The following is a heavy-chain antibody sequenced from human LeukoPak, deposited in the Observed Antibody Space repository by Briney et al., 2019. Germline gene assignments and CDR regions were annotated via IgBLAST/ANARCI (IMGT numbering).Heavy chain of an antibody. CDR3: ARDGYSSGWYDY. CDR2: ISGSGRST. CDR1: GFTFSSYA. Sequence: GGSLRLSCAASGFTFSSYAMSWVRQAPGKGLEGVSAISGSGRSTYYADSVKGRFTIPRDNSKNTLYLQMNSLRAEDTAVYYCARDGYSSGWYDYWGQGTLVTVSS. V-gene: IGHV3-23*01. D-gene: IGHD6-19*01. J-gene: IGHJ4*02.